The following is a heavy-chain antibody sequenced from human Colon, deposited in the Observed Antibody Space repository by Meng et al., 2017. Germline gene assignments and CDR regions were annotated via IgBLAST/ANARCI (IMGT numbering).Heavy chain of an antibody. V-gene: IGHV3-23*01. CDR3: TRSPDCRTTNCYSSGMDV. D-gene: IGHD2-2*01. Sequence: GGSLRLSCAASGFTFSSYAMSWVRQAPGKGLEWVSAISGSGGSTYYADSVKGRFTISRDDSTNTLYLQMNSLNTDDTAVYYCTRSPDCRTTNCYSSGMDVWGQGTTVTSP. CDR1: GFTFSSYA. J-gene: IGHJ6*02. CDR2: ISGSGGST.